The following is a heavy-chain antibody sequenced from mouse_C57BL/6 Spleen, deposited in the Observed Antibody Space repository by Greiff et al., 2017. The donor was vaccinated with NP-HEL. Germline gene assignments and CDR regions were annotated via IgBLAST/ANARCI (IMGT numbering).Heavy chain of an antibody. Sequence: VQLKESGAELVKPGASVKLSCTASGFTINDYYMHWVKQRPEQGLEWIGRIGPEDGETKYAPKFQGKATITADTSSNTAYLQLSSLTSEDTAVYYCADPEGAMDYWGQGTSVTVSS. V-gene: IGHV14-2*01. J-gene: IGHJ4*01. CDR1: GFTINDYY. D-gene: IGHD3-3*01. CDR2: IGPEDGET. CDR3: ADPEGAMDY.